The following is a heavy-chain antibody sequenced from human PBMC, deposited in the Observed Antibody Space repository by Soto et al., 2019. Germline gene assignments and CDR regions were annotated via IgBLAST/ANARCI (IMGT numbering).Heavy chain of an antibody. V-gene: IGHV3-23*01. Sequence: GVSLRLSCAAPGITVSRNAMHWVRQAPGKGLAWVSDIIGSGASTYYADSVEGRFTISRDNAKTSLYLQMNSLRDEDTAVYYCARRITMVRGPYYYYALDVWGQGNTVTVS. CDR2: IIGSGAST. CDR1: GITVSRNA. J-gene: IGHJ6*02. D-gene: IGHD3-10*01. CDR3: ARRITMVRGPYYYYALDV.